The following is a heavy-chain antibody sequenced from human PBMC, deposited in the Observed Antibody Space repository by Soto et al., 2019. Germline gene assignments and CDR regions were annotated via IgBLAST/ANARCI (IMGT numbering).Heavy chain of an antibody. CDR1: GYTFTGYY. V-gene: IGHV1-2*04. D-gene: IGHD3-22*01. J-gene: IGHJ6*02. CDR3: ARDTMIVVVTSNDPNDGMDV. CDR2: INPNSGGT. Sequence: ASVKVSCKASGYTFTGYYMHWVRQAPGQGLEWMGWINPNSGGTNYAQKFRGWVTMTRDTSISTAYMELSRLRSDDTAVYYCARDTMIVVVTSNDPNDGMDVWGQGTTVTVSS.